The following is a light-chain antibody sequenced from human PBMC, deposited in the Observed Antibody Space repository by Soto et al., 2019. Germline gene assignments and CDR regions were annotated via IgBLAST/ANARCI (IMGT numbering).Light chain of an antibody. CDR1: QSVSSS. Sequence: EIVLTQSPDTLSLSPGERATLSCRASQSVSSSLAWYQQKPGQAPRLLIYDASNRATGIPARFSGSGSGTDFTLTLSSLEPEDFAVYYCQQRSNWPPEVTFGPGTKVDIK. V-gene: IGKV3-11*01. CDR3: QQRSNWPPEVT. CDR2: DAS. J-gene: IGKJ3*01.